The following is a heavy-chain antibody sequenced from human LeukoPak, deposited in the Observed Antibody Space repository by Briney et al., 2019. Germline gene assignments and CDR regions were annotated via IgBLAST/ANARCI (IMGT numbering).Heavy chain of an antibody. D-gene: IGHD6-6*01. Sequence: GASVKVSCKASGYTFTSYYMHWVRQAPGQGLEWMGWISAYNGNTNYAQKLQGRVTMTTDTSTSTAYMELRSLRSDDTAVYYCARGYHLVPGSGNAFDIWGQGTMVTVSS. J-gene: IGHJ3*02. CDR3: ARGYHLVPGSGNAFDI. V-gene: IGHV1-18*04. CDR1: GYTFTSYY. CDR2: ISAYNGNT.